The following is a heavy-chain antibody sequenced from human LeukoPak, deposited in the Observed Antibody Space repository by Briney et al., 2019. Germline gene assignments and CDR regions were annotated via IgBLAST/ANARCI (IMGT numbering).Heavy chain of an antibody. CDR2: IYPADSDI. Sequence: GESLQISCQGSGYSINNYWIGWVRQMPGKGLEWMGIIYPADSDIRYSPSFQGQVTISADKAISTAYLQWSSLKASDTDMYYCARQEYCSGGSCYTWFDPWGQGTLVIVSS. D-gene: IGHD2-15*01. J-gene: IGHJ5*02. CDR3: ARQEYCSGGSCYTWFDP. CDR1: GYSINNYW. V-gene: IGHV5-51*01.